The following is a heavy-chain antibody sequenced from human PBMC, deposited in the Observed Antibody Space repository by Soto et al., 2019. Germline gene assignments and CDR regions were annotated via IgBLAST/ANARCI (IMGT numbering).Heavy chain of an antibody. J-gene: IGHJ6*02. Sequence: QVQLVQSGAEVKKPGASVKVSCKASGFTFTNYFFHWVRQAPRQGLEWMGIISPYDGNKNYQQSLQGRIPMTSDTSTRTVYMELRSLRSEDTAVYFCARGDGRGSTGFYYYYGMDVWGHGTMITVSS. CDR1: GFTFTNYF. D-gene: IGHD1-26*01. CDR2: ISPYDGNK. V-gene: IGHV1-46*01. CDR3: ARGDGRGSTGFYYYYGMDV.